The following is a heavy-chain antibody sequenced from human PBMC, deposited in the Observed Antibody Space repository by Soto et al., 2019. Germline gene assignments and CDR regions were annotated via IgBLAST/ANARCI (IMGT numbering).Heavy chain of an antibody. J-gene: IGHJ4*01. CDR1: GYTFTTYY. Sequence: GASVKVSCKACGYTFTTYYVHWVRQAPGQGLEWMGTVNPSGGTTSYAQRFQGRVTVTRDTSTSTVSMELSSLGSEDTATYYCARDIGGGYYQFDYWG. CDR2: VNPSGGTT. V-gene: IGHV1-46*03. CDR3: ARDIGGGYYQFDY. D-gene: IGHD3-22*01.